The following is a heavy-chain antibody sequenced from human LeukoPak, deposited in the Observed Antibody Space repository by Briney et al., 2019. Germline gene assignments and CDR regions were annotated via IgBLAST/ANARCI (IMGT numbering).Heavy chain of an antibody. Sequence: GGSLRLSCAASGFTFSSYSMNWVRQAPGKGLEWVSSISSSSSYIYYADSVKGRFTISRDNAKNSLYLQMNSLRAEDTAVYYCARAGGGYYYYYMDVWGKGTTVTVSS. CDR3: ARAGGGYYYYYMDV. J-gene: IGHJ6*03. CDR1: GFTFSSYS. CDR2: ISSSSSYI. D-gene: IGHD1-26*01. V-gene: IGHV3-21*01.